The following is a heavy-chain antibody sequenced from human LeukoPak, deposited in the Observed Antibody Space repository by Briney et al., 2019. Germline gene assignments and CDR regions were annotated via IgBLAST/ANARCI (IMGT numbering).Heavy chain of an antibody. CDR1: GGTFSSYA. CDR2: IIPIFGTA. CDR3: ARDLGDFWSGYYPY. V-gene: IGHV1-69*05. Sequence: PGASVKVSCKASGGTFSSYAISCVRQAPGQGLEWMGGIIPIFGTANYAQKFQGRVTITTDESTSTAYMELSSLRSEDTAVYYCARDLGDFWSGYYPYWGQGTLVTVSS. D-gene: IGHD3-3*01. J-gene: IGHJ4*02.